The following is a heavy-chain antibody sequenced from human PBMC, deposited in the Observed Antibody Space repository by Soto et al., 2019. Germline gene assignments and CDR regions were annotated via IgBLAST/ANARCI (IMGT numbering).Heavy chain of an antibody. V-gene: IGHV6-1*01. CDR2: TYYRSKWYN. D-gene: IGHD6-6*01. J-gene: IGHJ3*02. CDR3: ARDLYSSSSWAFDI. CDR1: GDSVSSNSAA. Sequence: KQSQTLSLTCAISGDSVSSNSAAWNWIRQSPSRGLEWLGRTYYRSKWYNDYAVSVKSRITINPDTSKNQFSLQLNSVTPEDTTVYYCARDLYSSSSWAFDIWGQGTMVTVSS.